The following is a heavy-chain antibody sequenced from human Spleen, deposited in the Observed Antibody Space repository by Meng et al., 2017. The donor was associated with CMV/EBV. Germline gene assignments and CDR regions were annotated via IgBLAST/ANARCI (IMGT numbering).Heavy chain of an antibody. D-gene: IGHD4-17*01. CDR3: ALTTVNWFDP. V-gene: IGHV4-39*07. J-gene: IGHJ5*02. Sequence: LSLTCPVSGASLGRLTSHWVWLPQPPGNGLEWIGILYSHGNTFYPPSLRSRVTISGDTSKNQFSLRVNSLTAADTAVYYCALTTVNWFDPWGHGTLVTV. CDR1: GASLGRLTSH. CDR2: LYSHGNT.